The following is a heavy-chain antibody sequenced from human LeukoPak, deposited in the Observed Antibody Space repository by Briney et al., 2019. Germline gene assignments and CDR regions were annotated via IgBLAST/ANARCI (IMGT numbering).Heavy chain of an antibody. CDR1: GVSISSSNSY. J-gene: IGHJ4*02. CDR2: IYYSGNT. V-gene: IGHV4-39*07. CDR3: ARNPRYRSGWRFDY. Sequence: SETLSLTCTVSGVSISSSNSYWGWIRQPPGKGLEWIGSIYYSGNTYYNPSLKSRVTISVDTSKNQFSLKLSSVTAADTAVYYCARNPRYRSGWRFDYWGQGTLVTVSS. D-gene: IGHD6-19*01.